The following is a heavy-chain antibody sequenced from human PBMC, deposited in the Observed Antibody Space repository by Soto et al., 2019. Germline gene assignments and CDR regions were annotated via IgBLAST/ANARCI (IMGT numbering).Heavy chain of an antibody. CDR1: GGSISSGGYY. V-gene: IGHV4-31*03. CDR3: ARSMITFGGVIAPYYYYGMDV. J-gene: IGHJ6*02. D-gene: IGHD3-16*02. CDR2: IYYSGST. Sequence: SETLSLTCTVSGGSISSGGYYWSWIRQHPGKGLEWIGYIYYSGSTYYNPSLKSRVTISVDTSKNQFSLKLSSVTAADTAVYYCARSMITFGGVIAPYYYYGMDVWGQGTTVTVSS.